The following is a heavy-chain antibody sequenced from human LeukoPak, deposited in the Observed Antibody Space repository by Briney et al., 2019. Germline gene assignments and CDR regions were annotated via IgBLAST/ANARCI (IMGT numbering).Heavy chain of an antibody. CDR2: INPNSGGT. Sequence: GASVKVSCKAPGYTFTVNYIHWVRQAPGQGLEWMGWINPNSGGTKYAQNFQGRVSMTRDTSISTAYMELSSLRSDDTAVYYCARGGYSYACDYWGQGILVTVSS. CDR3: ARGGYSYACDY. J-gene: IGHJ4*02. V-gene: IGHV1-2*02. CDR1: GYTFTVNY. D-gene: IGHD5-18*01.